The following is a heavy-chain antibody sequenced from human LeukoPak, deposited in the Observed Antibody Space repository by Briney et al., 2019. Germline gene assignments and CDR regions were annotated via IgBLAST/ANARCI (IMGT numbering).Heavy chain of an antibody. CDR2: INPSGGST. CDR1: GCTFTSYY. Sequence: ASVKVSCKASGCTFTSYYMHWVRQAPGQGLEWMGIINPSGGSTSYAQKFQGRVTMTRDTSTSTVYMELSNLRSEDTAVYYCARARIPAAGPDYWGQGTLVTVSS. CDR3: ARARIPAAGPDY. J-gene: IGHJ4*02. D-gene: IGHD6-13*01. V-gene: IGHV1-46*01.